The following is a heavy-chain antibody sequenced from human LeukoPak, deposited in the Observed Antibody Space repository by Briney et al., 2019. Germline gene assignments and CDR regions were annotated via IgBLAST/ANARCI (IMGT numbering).Heavy chain of an antibody. CDR1: GFTFGDYA. Sequence: PGGSLRLSCTASGFTFGDYAMSWVRQAPGKGLEWVGFIRSKAYGGTTEYAASVKGRFTISRDDSKSIAYLQMNSLQTEDTAVYYCTRGLWGPPFDYWGQGTLVTVSS. CDR3: TRGLWGPPFDY. V-gene: IGHV3-49*04. D-gene: IGHD3-16*01. CDR2: IRSKAYGGTT. J-gene: IGHJ4*02.